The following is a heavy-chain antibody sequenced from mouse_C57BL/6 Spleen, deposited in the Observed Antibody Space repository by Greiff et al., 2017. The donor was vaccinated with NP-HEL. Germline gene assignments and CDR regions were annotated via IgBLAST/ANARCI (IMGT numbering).Heavy chain of an antibody. J-gene: IGHJ2*01. CDR2: ISGGGGNT. Sequence: EVMLVESGGGLVKPGGSLKLSCAASGFTFSSYTMSWVRQTPEKRLEWVANISGGGGNTYYPDSVKGRFTISRDNAKNTLYLQMSSLRSEDTALYYCARQGRLDYFDYWGQGTTLTVSS. V-gene: IGHV5-9*01. CDR3: ARQGRLDYFDY. CDR1: GFTFSSYT. D-gene: IGHD1-2*01.